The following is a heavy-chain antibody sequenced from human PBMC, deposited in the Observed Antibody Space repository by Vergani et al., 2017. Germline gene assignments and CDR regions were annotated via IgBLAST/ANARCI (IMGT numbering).Heavy chain of an antibody. CDR2: IYTSGST. D-gene: IGHD6-13*01. CDR3: ARYSSSWYAFDY. V-gene: IGHV4-61*02. CDR1: GGSISSGSYY. J-gene: IGHJ4*02. Sequence: QLQLQESGPGLVKPSQTLSLTCTVSGGSISSGSYYWSWIRQPAGKGLEWIGRIYTSGSTNYNPSLKSRVTISVDTSKNQFSLKLSSVTAADTAVYYCARYSSSWYAFDYWGQGTLVTVSS.